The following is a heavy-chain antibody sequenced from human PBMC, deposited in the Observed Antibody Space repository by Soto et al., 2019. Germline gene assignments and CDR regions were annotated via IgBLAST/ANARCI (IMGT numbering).Heavy chain of an antibody. CDR1: GITFTNAW. V-gene: IGHV3-15*01. Sequence: EVQLVESGGDLVNPGGCLRLSCAASGITFTNAWMSWVRQAPGKGLEWVGRIKNKADGGTTDYAAPVRGRFTISRDDSKNTLFLQMNSLETEDTAVYYCTTDPGDYEDFWGRGTLVTVSS. CDR3: TTDPGDYEDF. J-gene: IGHJ4*02. CDR2: IKNKADGGTT. D-gene: IGHD4-17*01.